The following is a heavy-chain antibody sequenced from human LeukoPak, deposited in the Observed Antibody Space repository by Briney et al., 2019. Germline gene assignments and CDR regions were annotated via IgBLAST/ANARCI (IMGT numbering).Heavy chain of an antibody. V-gene: IGHV3-7*03. Sequence: PGGSLRLSCAASGFNFNSYWMSWVRQAPGKGLEWVANIKQDGGAKDYVDSVKGRFTISRDNAKNSLYLQMNSLRAEDTALYYCARGAQYDWFDPWGQGTLVTVSS. CDR1: GFNFNSYW. CDR2: IKQDGGAK. D-gene: IGHD2/OR15-2a*01. CDR3: ARGAQYDWFDP. J-gene: IGHJ5*02.